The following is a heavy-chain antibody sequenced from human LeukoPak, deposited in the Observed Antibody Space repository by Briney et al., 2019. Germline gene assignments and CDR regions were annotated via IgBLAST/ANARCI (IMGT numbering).Heavy chain of an antibody. D-gene: IGHD3-3*01. CDR1: GYTFTVYN. CDR3: ARDLMRSEGSIFGVVNFDY. V-gene: IGHV1-2*02. Sequence: ASVKVSCKASGYTFTVYNMHWVRQAPGQGLEWMGWINPNSGGTNYAQKFQGRVTMTRDTSISTAYMELSRLRSDDTAVYYCARDLMRSEGSIFGVVNFDYWGQGTLVTVSS. J-gene: IGHJ4*02. CDR2: INPNSGGT.